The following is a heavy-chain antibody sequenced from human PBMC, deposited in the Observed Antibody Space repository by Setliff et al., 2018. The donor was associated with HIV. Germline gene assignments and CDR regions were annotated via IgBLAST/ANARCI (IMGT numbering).Heavy chain of an antibody. CDR1: GGFLSRSTYY. CDR3: ARGGYYYYFGVDV. CDR2: LSSNGNT. Sequence: SETLSLTCTVSGGFLSRSTYYWGWIRQPPGKGLEWIGALSSNGNTYYNPSLKSRVTLSIDSSKNQFSLKLSSVTAADTAVYYCARGGYYYYFGVDVWGQGTTVTVSS. V-gene: IGHV4-39*07. D-gene: IGHD3-16*01. J-gene: IGHJ6*02.